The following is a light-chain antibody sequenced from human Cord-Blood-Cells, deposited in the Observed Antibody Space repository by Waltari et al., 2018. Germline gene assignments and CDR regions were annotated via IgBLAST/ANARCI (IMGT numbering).Light chain of an antibody. J-gene: IGKJ1*01. CDR1: QSVLDSSNNKNY. CDR3: QQYYSTPRT. V-gene: IGKV4-1*01. CDR2: WAS. Sequence: DIVMTQSPDSLAVSLGERATINCKSRQSVLDSSNNKNYLAWYQQKPGQPPKLLIYWASTRASGVPDRFSGSGSGTDFTLTISSLQAEDVAVYYCQQYYSTPRTFGQGTKVEIK.